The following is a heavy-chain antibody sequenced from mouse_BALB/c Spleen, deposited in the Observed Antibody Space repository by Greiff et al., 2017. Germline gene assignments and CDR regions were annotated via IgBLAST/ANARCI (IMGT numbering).Heavy chain of an antibody. V-gene: IGHV1S81*02. J-gene: IGHJ2*01. CDR1: GYSFTSYW. D-gene: IGHD1-2*01. Sequence: VQLQQPGAELVKPGASVTLSCKASGYSFTSYWMHWVKQRPGQGLEWIGEINPSNGRTNYNEKFTSKATLTVDKSSSTAYMQLSSLTSEDAAVYYRARGFYGYDDYWGQGTTLTVSS. CDR2: INPSNGRT. CDR3: ARGFYGYDDY.